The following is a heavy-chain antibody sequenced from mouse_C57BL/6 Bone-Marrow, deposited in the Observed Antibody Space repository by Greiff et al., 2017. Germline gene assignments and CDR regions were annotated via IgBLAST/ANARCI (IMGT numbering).Heavy chain of an antibody. CDR3: SSGAKCHGSSSWYFDV. V-gene: IGHV1-53*01. Sequence: VQLQQPGTELVKPGASVKLSCKASGYTFTSYWMHWVKQRPGQGLEWIGNLNPSNAGTNYNEKFKSKATLTVYKSTSTAYMQLKSLTSEDDAVYMCSSGAKCHGSSSWYFDVWGTGTTVTVSS. CDR1: GYTFTSYW. D-gene: IGHD1-1*01. CDR2: LNPSNAGT. J-gene: IGHJ1*03.